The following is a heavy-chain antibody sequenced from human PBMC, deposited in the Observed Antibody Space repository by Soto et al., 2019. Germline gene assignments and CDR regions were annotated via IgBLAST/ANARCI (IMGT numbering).Heavy chain of an antibody. CDR3: ARSVWSPNIAAAGKPYYFDY. CDR2: IYHSGST. Sequence: LSLTCAVPGGSIRSGGYSGSWIRQPPGKGLEWIGYIYHSGSTYYNPSLKSRVTISVDRSKNQFSLKLSSVTAADTAVYYCARSVWSPNIAAAGKPYYFDYWGQGTLVTVSS. V-gene: IGHV4-30-2*01. J-gene: IGHJ4*02. D-gene: IGHD6-13*01. CDR1: GGSIRSGGYS.